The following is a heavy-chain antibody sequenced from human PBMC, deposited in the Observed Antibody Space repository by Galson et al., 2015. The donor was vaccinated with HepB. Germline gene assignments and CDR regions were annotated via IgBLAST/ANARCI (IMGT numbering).Heavy chain of an antibody. CDR2: INPNSGGT. CDR1: GYTFTGYY. Sequence: SVKVSCKASGYTFTGYYMHWVRQAPGQGLEWMGRINPNSGGTNYAQKFQGRVTMTRDTSISTAYMELSSLRSDDTAVYYCAREPRRGYSGYETDYWGQGILVTVSS. V-gene: IGHV1-2*06. CDR3: AREPRRGYSGYETDY. D-gene: IGHD5-12*01. J-gene: IGHJ4*02.